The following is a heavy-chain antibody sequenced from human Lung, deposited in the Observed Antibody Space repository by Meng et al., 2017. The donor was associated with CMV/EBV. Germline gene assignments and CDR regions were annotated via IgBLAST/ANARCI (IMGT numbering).Heavy chain of an antibody. CDR1: GFTFSSYA. CDR2: IYSGGSRT. V-gene: IGHV3-23*03. CDR3: AKDRDCSSTNCSIRFDY. D-gene: IGHD2-2*01. J-gene: IGHJ4*02. Sequence: GEXXKISCAASGFTFSSYAMSWVRQAPGKGLEWVSVIYSGGSRTYYADSVEGRFTISRDNSKNKLYLQMNSLRAKDTAVYYCAKDRDCSSTNCSIRFDYWGQGTXVTVSS.